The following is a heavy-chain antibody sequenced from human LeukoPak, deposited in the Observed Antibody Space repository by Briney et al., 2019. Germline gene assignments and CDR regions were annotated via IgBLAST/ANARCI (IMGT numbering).Heavy chain of an antibody. V-gene: IGHV1-2*02. D-gene: IGHD6-19*01. CDR3: ARDQAAVAGTDGNY. Sequence: ASVKVSCKASGYTFTGYCMHWVRQAPGQGLEWMGWINPNSGGTNHAQKFQGRVTMTRDTSISTAYMELSRLRSDDTAVYYCARDQAAVAGTDGNYWGQGTLVTVSS. CDR1: GYTFTGYC. J-gene: IGHJ4*02. CDR2: INPNSGGT.